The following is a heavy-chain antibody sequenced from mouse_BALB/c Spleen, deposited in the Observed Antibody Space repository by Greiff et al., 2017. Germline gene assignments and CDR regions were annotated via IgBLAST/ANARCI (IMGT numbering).Heavy chain of an antibody. J-gene: IGHJ4*01. CDR1: GFNIKDYY. D-gene: IGHD2-10*01. CDR3: NALPYYAMDY. V-gene: IGHV14-4*02. CDR2: IDPENGDT. Sequence: VQLQQSGAELVRSGASVKLSCTASGFNIKDYYMHWVKQRPEQGLEWIGWIDPENGDTEYAPKFQGKATMTADTSSNTAYLQLSSLTSEDTAVYYCNALPYYAMDYWGQGTSVTVSS.